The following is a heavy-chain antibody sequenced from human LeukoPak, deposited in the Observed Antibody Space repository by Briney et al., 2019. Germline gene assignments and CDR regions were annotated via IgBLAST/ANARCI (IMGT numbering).Heavy chain of an antibody. CDR1: GFTFSSYS. V-gene: IGHV3-21*01. CDR3: ARAPYCSSTSCYAFDY. J-gene: IGHJ4*02. CDR2: ISSSSSYI. Sequence: GGSLRLSCAASGFTFSSYSMNWVRQAPGKGLEWVSSISSSSSYIYYADSVKGRFTISRDNAKSSLYLQMNSLRAEDTAVYYCARAPYCSSTSCYAFDYWGQGTLVTVSS. D-gene: IGHD2-2*01.